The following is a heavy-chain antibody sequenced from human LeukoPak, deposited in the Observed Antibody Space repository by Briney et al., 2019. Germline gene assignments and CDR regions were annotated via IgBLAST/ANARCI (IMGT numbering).Heavy chain of an antibody. D-gene: IGHD3-22*01. V-gene: IGHV1-69*04. J-gene: IGHJ4*02. CDR3: AGGKQYYYDSSGYYPFDY. CDR2: IIPILGIA. CDR1: GGTFSSYA. Sequence: VKVSCKASGGTFSSYAISWVRQAPGQGLEWMRRIIPILGIANYAQKFQGRVTITADKSTSTAYMELSSLRSEDTAVYYCAGGKQYYYDSSGYYPFDYWGQGTLVTVSS.